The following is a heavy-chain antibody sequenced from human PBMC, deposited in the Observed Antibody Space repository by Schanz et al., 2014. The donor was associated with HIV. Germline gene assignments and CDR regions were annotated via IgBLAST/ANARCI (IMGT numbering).Heavy chain of an antibody. V-gene: IGHV1-18*04. CDR3: ARWGRGCSGGSCYWGYYGMDV. CDR2: ISAYKGNT. CDR1: GYTFTSYY. Sequence: QVQLVQSGAEVKKPGASVKLSCKASGYTFTSYYVHWVRQAPGQGLEWMGWISAYKGNTNYAQKLQGRVTMTTDTSTNTAYMELRRLRSDDTAVYYCARWGRGCSGGSCYWGYYGMDVWGQGTTVTVSS. D-gene: IGHD2-15*01. J-gene: IGHJ6*02.